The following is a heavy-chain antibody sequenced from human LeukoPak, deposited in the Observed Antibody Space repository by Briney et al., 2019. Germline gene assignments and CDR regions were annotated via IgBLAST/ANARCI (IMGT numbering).Heavy chain of an antibody. V-gene: IGHV4-34*01. J-gene: IGHJ4*02. D-gene: IGHD3-22*01. CDR3: AREGRYYYDSSTSGYFDY. CDR1: GGSFSGYY. Sequence: SETLSLTCAVYGGSFSGYYWSWIRQPPGKGLEWIGEINHSGSTNYNPSLMSRVAISVDASKNQFSLKLSSVTAADTAVYYCAREGRYYYDSSTSGYFDYWGQGTLVTVSS. CDR2: INHSGST.